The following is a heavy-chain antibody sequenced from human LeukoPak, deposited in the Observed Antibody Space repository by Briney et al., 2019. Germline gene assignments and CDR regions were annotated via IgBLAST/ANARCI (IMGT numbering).Heavy chain of an antibody. J-gene: IGHJ6*03. V-gene: IGHV1-69*05. D-gene: IGHD6-6*01. CDR2: IIPIFGTA. CDR1: GGTFSSYA. Sequence: SVKVSCKASGGTFSSYAISWVRQAPGQGLEWMGGIIPIFGTANYAQKFQGRFTITTDESTSAVYLELSSLRSEDKAVYYSASIAYSCSSSLLDYSYYYHMDVWGKGTTVTVSS. CDR3: ASIAYSCSSSLLDYSYYYHMDV.